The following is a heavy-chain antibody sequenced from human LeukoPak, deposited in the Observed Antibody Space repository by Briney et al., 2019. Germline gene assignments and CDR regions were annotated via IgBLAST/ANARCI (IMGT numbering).Heavy chain of an antibody. CDR1: GYTPTELS. Sequence: ASVKVSCKVSGYTPTELSMHWVRQAPGKGLEWMGGFDPEDGETIYAQKFQGRVTMTEDTSTDTAYMELSSLRSEDTAVYYCATDLARYFDWLPYTHWGQGTLVTVSS. D-gene: IGHD3-9*01. CDR2: FDPEDGET. J-gene: IGHJ4*02. V-gene: IGHV1-24*01. CDR3: ATDLARYFDWLPYTH.